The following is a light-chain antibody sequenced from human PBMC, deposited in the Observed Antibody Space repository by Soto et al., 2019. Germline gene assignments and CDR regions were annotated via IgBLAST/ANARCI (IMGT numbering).Light chain of an antibody. CDR2: GAS. Sequence: EIVMTPSRTTLSLAAGERATLSCRASQSVSTNLAWYQQKPGQVPSILIYGASTRASGIPARFSGSGSGTEFTLTIGSLQSEDFAVYYCQQYSSSPSVGQVTRLEIK. CDR3: QQYSSSPS. J-gene: IGKJ5*01. V-gene: IGKV3-15*01. CDR1: QSVSTN.